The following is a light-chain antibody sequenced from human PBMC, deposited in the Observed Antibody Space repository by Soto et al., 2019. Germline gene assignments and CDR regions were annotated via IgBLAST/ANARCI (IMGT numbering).Light chain of an antibody. V-gene: IGLV1-40*01. CDR3: HSYDSSLSGSV. Sequence: QLVLTQPPSVSGAPGQRVTISCTGSSSNIGAGYDVHWYKQLPGTAPKLLIYGNNKRPSGVPDRLSGSKSGTSGALAITGLQAEDEADYYCHSYDSSLSGSVFGGGTKLTVL. J-gene: IGLJ2*01. CDR1: SSNIGAGYD. CDR2: GNN.